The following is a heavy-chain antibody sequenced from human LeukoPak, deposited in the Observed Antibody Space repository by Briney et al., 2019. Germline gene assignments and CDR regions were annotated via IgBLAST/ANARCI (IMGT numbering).Heavy chain of an antibody. V-gene: IGHV4-34*01. Sequence: TSETLSLTCAVYGGSFSGYYWSWIRQPPGKGLEWIGEINHSGSTNYNPSLKSRVTISVDTSKNQFSLKVSSVPAADTAVYYRARTHSSSPNWFDPWGQGTLVTVSS. CDR1: GGSFSGYY. D-gene: IGHD6-6*01. CDR2: INHSGST. CDR3: ARTHSSSPNWFDP. J-gene: IGHJ5*02.